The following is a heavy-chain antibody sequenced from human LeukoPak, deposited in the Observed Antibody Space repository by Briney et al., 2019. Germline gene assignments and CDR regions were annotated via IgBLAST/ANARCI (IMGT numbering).Heavy chain of an antibody. CDR2: IRGGGGGT. D-gene: IGHD3-22*01. J-gene: IGHJ4*02. CDR3: ATRGVVIRVILVGFHKEAYYFDS. CDR1: GINFSNYG. Sequence: GGSLSPPSAVFGINFSNYGLSWVRRAPGRGREGGAGIRGGGGGTDYDASVKGRFTLSGDNSKNTLYLQINSLRAEDTAVSFCATRGVVIRVILVGFHKEAYYFDSWGQGALVTVSS. V-gene: IGHV3-23*02.